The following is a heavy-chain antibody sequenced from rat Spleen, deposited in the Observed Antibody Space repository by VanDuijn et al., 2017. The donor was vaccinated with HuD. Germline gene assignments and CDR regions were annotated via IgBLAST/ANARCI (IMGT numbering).Heavy chain of an antibody. J-gene: IGHJ3*01. CDR2: IWGKGNR. CDR3: ARAGSAAISLGNWFAY. Sequence: QVHLKESGPGRVQPSQTLSLTCTVSGFSLSRHGVIRVRQPPGKGLEWMGGIWGKGNRHYNAALKYRLSSSRDTSKSQVFLKMSCLQTEDTATYYGARAGSAAISLGNWFAYWGQGTLVTVSS. V-gene: IGHV2-13*01. D-gene: IGHD1-2*01. CDR1: GFSLSRHG.